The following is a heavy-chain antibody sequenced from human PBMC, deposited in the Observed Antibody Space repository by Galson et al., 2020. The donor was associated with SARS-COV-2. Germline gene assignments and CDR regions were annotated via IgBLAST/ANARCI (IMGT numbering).Heavy chain of an antibody. D-gene: IGHD3-10*01. CDR3: ARAGQFGAGFDL. Sequence: ASVKVSCRASGYTFSGEYMHWVRQAPGQGLEWMGWINPNSGGTNYAQKFQGRVTMTRDTSITTAYMELSRLGSDDTAVYYFARAGQFGAGFDLWGQGTMVTVSS. V-gene: IGHV1-2*02. CDR1: GYTFSGEY. CDR2: INPNSGGT. J-gene: IGHJ3*01.